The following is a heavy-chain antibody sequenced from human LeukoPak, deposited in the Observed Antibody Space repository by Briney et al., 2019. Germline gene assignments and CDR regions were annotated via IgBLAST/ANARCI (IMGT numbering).Heavy chain of an antibody. V-gene: IGHV5-51*01. Sequence: GESPKISCKGSGYTFTTYWIGWVRQVPGKGLEWMGIIYPGDSETRYSPSFQGQVTISADKSISTAYLQWSSLKASDTAMYYCVRSRGYSYGYSYYFDYWGQGTLVTVSS. CDR3: VRSRGYSYGYSYYFDY. CDR1: GYTFTTYW. CDR2: IYPGDSET. J-gene: IGHJ4*02. D-gene: IGHD5-18*01.